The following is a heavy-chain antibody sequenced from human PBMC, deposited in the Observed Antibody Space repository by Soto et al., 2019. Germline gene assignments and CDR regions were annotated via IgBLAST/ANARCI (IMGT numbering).Heavy chain of an antibody. CDR3: ARENNVLPGGYFDY. CDR2: IYHSGTT. CDR1: GGSISSGGYS. Sequence: QLQLQESGSGLVKPSQTLSLTCAVSGGSISSGGYSWSWIRQPPGKGLEWIGYIYHSGTTYYTPSLNARVTIAVDGAKNQVSLKLSTVTAGDTAAYYCARENNVLPGGYFDYWGQGALVSVSS. D-gene: IGHD3-10*01. V-gene: IGHV4-30-2*01. J-gene: IGHJ4*02.